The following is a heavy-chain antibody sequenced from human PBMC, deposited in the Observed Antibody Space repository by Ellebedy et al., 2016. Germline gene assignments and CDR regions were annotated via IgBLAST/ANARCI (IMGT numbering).Heavy chain of an antibody. D-gene: IGHD3-22*01. J-gene: IGHJ3*02. Sequence: GESLKISXAASGFTISTYSMNWVRQSPGKGLEWVTSISSSSSYIYYADSVKGRFTISRDNAKNSLYLQMNSLRAEDTAVYYCARDQGTDYYDSNTFDIWGQGTMVTVSS. CDR3: ARDQGTDYYDSNTFDI. CDR1: GFTISTYS. CDR2: ISSSSSYI. V-gene: IGHV3-21*01.